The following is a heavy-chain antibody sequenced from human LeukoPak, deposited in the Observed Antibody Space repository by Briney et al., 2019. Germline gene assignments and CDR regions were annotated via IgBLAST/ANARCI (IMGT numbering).Heavy chain of an antibody. CDR1: GFTFSSYG. CDR3: ARGTTYYYDSSGYAFDY. V-gene: IGHV3-33*01. D-gene: IGHD3-22*01. CDR2: IWYDGSNK. J-gene: IGHJ4*02. Sequence: TGGSLRLSCAASGFTFSSYGMHWVRQAPGKGLEWVAVIWYDGSNKYYADSVKGRFTISRDNSKNTLYLQMNGLRAEDTAVYYCARGTTYYYDSSGYAFDYWGQGTLVTVSS.